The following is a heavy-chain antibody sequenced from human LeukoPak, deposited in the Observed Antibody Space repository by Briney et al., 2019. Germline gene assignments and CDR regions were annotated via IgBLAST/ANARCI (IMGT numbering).Heavy chain of an antibody. V-gene: IGHV3-23*01. J-gene: IGHJ5*02. CDR1: GFTFSSYA. D-gene: IGHD3-10*01. CDR3: ARCLLPPRGARSGRFDP. CDR2: ISGSGGST. Sequence: GGSLRLSCAASGFTFSSYAMSWVRQAPGKGLEWVSAISGSGGSTYYADSVKGRFTISRDNSKNTLYLQMNSLRAEDTAVYYCARCLLPPRGARSGRFDPWGQGTLVTVSS.